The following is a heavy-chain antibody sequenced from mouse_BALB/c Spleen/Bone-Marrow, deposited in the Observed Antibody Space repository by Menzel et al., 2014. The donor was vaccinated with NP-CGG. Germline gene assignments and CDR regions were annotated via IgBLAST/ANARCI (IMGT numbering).Heavy chain of an antibody. V-gene: IGHV5-6-5*01. CDR3: ARGYDYDFDY. D-gene: IGHD2-4*01. J-gene: IGHJ2*01. Sequence: EVKVVESGGGLVKPGGSLKLSCAASGFIFSNFAMSWVRQTPDKRLEWVASISSGGSAYYPDSVKGRVSISRDNARDILFLQMSSLRSEDTALYYCARGYDYDFDYWGQGTTLTVSS. CDR1: GFIFSNFA. CDR2: ISSGGSA.